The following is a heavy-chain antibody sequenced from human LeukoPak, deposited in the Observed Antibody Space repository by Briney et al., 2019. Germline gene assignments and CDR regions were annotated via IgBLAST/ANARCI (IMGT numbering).Heavy chain of an antibody. V-gene: IGHV5-51*01. CDR1: GYSFINYG. Sequence: GESLQISCQGSGYSFINYGIGWVRQLPGKGLEWMGIIYPGDSDTRYSPSFEGQVTISTDKSISTAYLQWSSLRASDTAMYYCARRGVWEPYYFDYWGQGTLVTVSS. CDR2: IYPGDSDT. J-gene: IGHJ4*02. CDR3: ARRGVWEPYYFDY. D-gene: IGHD1-26*01.